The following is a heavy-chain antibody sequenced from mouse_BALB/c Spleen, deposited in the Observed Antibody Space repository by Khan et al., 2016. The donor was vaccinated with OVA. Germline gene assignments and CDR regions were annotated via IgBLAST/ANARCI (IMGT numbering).Heavy chain of an antibody. V-gene: IGHV1-77*01. CDR3: TREWAAWFPY. CDR2: IYPGSDNT. J-gene: IGHJ3*01. Sequence: VQLVESGAELARPGASVKLSCKASGYIFTDYNINWMRQRTGQGLDWIGEIYPGSDNTYYNERFKGKATLTVDKSSSTAYMHLSSLTSEDSAVYFCTREWAAWFPYWGQGTLVTVSA. CDR1: GYIFTDYN.